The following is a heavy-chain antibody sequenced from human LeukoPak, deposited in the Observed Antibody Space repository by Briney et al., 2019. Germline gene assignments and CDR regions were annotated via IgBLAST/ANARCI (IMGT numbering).Heavy chain of an antibody. D-gene: IGHD3-3*01. CDR2: IYYSAST. V-gene: IGHV4-39*07. CDR1: GGFISSSSYY. Sequence: PSETLSLTCTVSGGFISSSSYYWGWIRQPPGKGLEWIGSIYYSASTYYHPSLKSRVTISVDTSKDQFSLKLSSVTAADTAVYYCARAHTIFGVVIRPFDYWGQGTLVTVSS. J-gene: IGHJ4*02. CDR3: ARAHTIFGVVIRPFDY.